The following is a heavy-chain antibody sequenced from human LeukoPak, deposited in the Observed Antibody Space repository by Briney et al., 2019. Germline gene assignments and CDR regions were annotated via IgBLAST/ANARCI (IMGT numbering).Heavy chain of an antibody. CDR3: AKSKFPYDTDGWHGYFDF. J-gene: IGHJ4*02. CDR2: ISGSGGNT. D-gene: IGHD3-22*01. V-gene: IGHV3-23*01. CDR1: GFTFSSYA. Sequence: GGSLRLSCAASGFTFSSYAMSWVRQAPGKGLEWVSSISGSGGNTYYADSVEGRFTISRDNSRDTLFMQMNILRADDTAVYYCAKSKFPYDTDGWHGYFDFWGQGTLVTVSS.